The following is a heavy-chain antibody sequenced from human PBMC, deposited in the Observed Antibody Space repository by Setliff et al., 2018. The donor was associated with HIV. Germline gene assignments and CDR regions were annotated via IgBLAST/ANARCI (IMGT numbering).Heavy chain of an antibody. Sequence: KASETLSLTCAVSGYFISNGYYWGWIRQPPGRGPEWIASIYQSGTTYYNPSLKSRVTILVDTSKNQFSLNLSSVTAADTAVYYCARALGSGNTNVFNSWGQGTLGTVS. V-gene: IGHV4-38-2*01. D-gene: IGHD3-10*01. CDR3: ARALGSGNTNVFNS. CDR1: GYFISNGYY. CDR2: IYQSGTT. J-gene: IGHJ1*01.